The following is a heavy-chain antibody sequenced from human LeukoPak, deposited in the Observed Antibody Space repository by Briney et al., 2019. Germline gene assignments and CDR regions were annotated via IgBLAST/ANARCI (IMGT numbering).Heavy chain of an antibody. CDR1: GFTFSSYV. V-gene: IGHV3-23*01. D-gene: IGHD3-10*01. J-gene: IGHJ6*03. Sequence: GGSLRLSCAASGFTFSSYVMSWVRQAPGKGLEWVSAISGSGGSTYYADSVKGRFTISRDNSKHTLYLQMNSLRAEDTAVYYCARVGPSLVRGLIRGGARYYYNYMDVWGKGTTVTISS. CDR2: ISGSGGST. CDR3: ARVGPSLVRGLIRGGARYYYNYMDV.